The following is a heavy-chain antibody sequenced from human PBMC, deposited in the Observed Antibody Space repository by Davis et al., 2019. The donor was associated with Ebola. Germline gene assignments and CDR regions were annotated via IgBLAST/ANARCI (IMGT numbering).Heavy chain of an antibody. Sequence: SETLSLTCTVSGGSISSYYWSWIRQPPGKGLEWIGYIYYSGSTNYNPSLKSRVTISVDTSKNQFSLKLSSVTAADTAVYYCARVPAYYDILTGYAFDYWGQGTLVTVSS. CDR2: IYYSGST. CDR3: ARVPAYYDILTGYAFDY. D-gene: IGHD3-9*01. J-gene: IGHJ4*02. V-gene: IGHV4-59*01. CDR1: GGSISSYY.